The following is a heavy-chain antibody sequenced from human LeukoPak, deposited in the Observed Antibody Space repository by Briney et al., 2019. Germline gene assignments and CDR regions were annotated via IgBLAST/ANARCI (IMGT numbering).Heavy chain of an antibody. CDR3: ARGPGSGTYWAFDY. CDR1: GGSISSYN. Sequence: PSETLSLTCTVSGGSISSYNWSWIRQPPGKGLEWIGYIYYSGTTSYNPSLKSRVTISVDTSKNQFSLKLSSVTAGDTAVYYCARGPGSGTYWAFDYWGQGTLVPVSS. J-gene: IGHJ4*02. CDR2: IYYSGTT. V-gene: IGHV4-59*01. D-gene: IGHD1-26*01.